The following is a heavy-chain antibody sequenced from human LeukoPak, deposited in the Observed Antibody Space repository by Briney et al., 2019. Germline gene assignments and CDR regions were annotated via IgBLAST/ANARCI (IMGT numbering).Heavy chain of an antibody. CDR1: GDYISSTTYY. Sequence: SETLSLTCIVSGDYISSTTYYWGWIRQPPGKGLEWIGSIYHTGSTYYNPSLKSRLTISIDTSKNLFSLKLSSVTAADTAVYYCARAAYYGGYAFDYWGQGTLVTVSS. CDR2: IYHTGST. D-gene: IGHD5-12*01. J-gene: IGHJ4*02. CDR3: ARAAYYGGYAFDY. V-gene: IGHV4-39*02.